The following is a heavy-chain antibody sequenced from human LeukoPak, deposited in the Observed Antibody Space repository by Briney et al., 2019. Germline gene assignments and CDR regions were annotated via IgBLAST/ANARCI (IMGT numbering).Heavy chain of an antibody. CDR2: IPYEGSNK. D-gene: IGHD2-2*01. V-gene: IGHV3-30-3*01. Sequence: GSLRLSCAASGFTFYSYGMHWVRQAPGKGLEWVAVIPYEGSNKYYADSVKGRFTISRDNSKSTLYLHMNSLRAEDTAVYYCATYQLLSFRASYFDYWGQGTLVTVSS. CDR1: GFTFYSYG. CDR3: ATYQLLSFRASYFDY. J-gene: IGHJ4*02.